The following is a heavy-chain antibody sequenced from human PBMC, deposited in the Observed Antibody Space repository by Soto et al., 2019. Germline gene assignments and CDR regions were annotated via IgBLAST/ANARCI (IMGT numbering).Heavy chain of an antibody. V-gene: IGHV1-18*01. Sequence: GASVKVACKASGYTFTRYGISWVRQAPGQGLEWMGWISAYNGNTNYAQKLQGRVTMTTDTSTSTAYMEVRSLRADDPAGYYCARPVDWNHLYYFDYWGQGTXGKVSS. D-gene: IGHD1-1*01. CDR1: GYTFTRYG. J-gene: IGHJ4*02. CDR2: ISAYNGNT. CDR3: ARPVDWNHLYYFDY.